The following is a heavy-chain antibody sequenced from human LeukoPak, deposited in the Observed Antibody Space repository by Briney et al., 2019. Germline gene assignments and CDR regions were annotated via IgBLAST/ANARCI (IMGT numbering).Heavy chain of an antibody. Sequence: ASVKISCKVSGYTFTDYYMHWVQQAPGTGLEWMGLVDPEDGETIYAEKFQGRVTITADTSTDTAYMELSSLRSEDTAVYYCATVRGRLDSSLGYWGQGTLVTVSS. CDR2: VDPEDGET. CDR1: GYTFTDYY. V-gene: IGHV1-69-2*01. CDR3: ATVRGRLDSSLGY. J-gene: IGHJ4*02. D-gene: IGHD6-25*01.